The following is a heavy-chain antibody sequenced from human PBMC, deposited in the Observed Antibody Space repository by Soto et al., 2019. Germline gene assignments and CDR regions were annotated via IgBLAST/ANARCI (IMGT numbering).Heavy chain of an antibody. CDR2: IYYSGST. D-gene: IGHD3-10*01. Sequence: QVQLQESGPGLVKPSQTLSLTCTVSGGSISSGGYYWSWIRQHPGKGLEWIGYIYYSGSTYYNPSLKSRVTISVDTSKNQFCLKLSSVTAADTAVYYGARVGMVRGVIESGPFAIWGQGTMVTVSS. CDR3: ARVGMVRGVIESGPFAI. CDR1: GGSISSGGYY. J-gene: IGHJ3*02. V-gene: IGHV4-31*03.